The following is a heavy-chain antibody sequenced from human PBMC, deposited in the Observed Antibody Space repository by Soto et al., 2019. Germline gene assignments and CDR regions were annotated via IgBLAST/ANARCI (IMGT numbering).Heavy chain of an antibody. Sequence: GESLKISCQTSGYTFTNYWIGWVRHMAGRGLEWIGLIFPRHSDTRYNSSFEGQVTISSDRSIATAYLQWTSLKASDTAIYFCARVGSLLQTIDYWGQGTPVTFSS. CDR3: ARVGSLLQTIDY. J-gene: IGHJ4*02. CDR2: IFPRHSDT. D-gene: IGHD4-4*01. CDR1: GYTFTNYW. V-gene: IGHV5-51*01.